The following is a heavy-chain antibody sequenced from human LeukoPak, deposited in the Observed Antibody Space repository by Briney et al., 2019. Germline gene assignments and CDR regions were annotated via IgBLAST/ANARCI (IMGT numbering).Heavy chain of an antibody. CDR1: SSTFSTYG. CDR3: ATYYSGSGSFTTQFDH. Sequence: ASVTVSCKTSSSTFSTYGITWVRQAPGQGLEWMGWINTHKGNTYYAREFQDRVSMTTDASTTTAYMELRSLRSDDTAIYYCATYYSGSGSFTTQFDHWAQGTLVTVSS. V-gene: IGHV1-18*04. J-gene: IGHJ4*02. D-gene: IGHD3-10*01. CDR2: INTHKGNT.